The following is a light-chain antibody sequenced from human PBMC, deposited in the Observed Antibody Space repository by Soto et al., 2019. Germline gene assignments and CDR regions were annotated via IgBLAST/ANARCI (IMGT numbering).Light chain of an antibody. V-gene: IGKV3-20*01. CDR2: GAS. CDR1: QSISNK. J-gene: IGKJ5*01. CDR3: QQYGNSPFT. Sequence: EIVMTQSPGTLSVSPGERATLSCRASQSISNKLAWHQQKPGQAPRLLIYGASTRATGIPDRFSGSESGTDFTLTISRLEPEDFVVYYCQQYGNSPFTFGQGTRLEI.